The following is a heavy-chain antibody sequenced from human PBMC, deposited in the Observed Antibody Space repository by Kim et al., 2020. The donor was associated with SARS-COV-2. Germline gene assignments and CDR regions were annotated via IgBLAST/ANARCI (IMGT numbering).Heavy chain of an antibody. CDR1: GFTFSNYG. Sequence: GGSLRLSCVVSGFTFSNYGIHWVRQAPGKGLEWVAAISYDGSYKYFADSVQGRFSISRDDSKNTLYLEMNSLRSEDTAVYYCARDRRSNYDILTGYPDYWGQGILVAVSS. V-gene: IGHV3-30*03. CDR3: ARDRRSNYDILTGYPDY. D-gene: IGHD3-9*01. CDR2: ISYDGSYK. J-gene: IGHJ4*02.